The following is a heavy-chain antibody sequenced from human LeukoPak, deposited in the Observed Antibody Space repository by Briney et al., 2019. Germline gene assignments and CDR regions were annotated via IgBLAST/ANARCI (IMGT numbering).Heavy chain of an antibody. CDR2: INPNSGGT. CDR3: AREGESSSSWYVGFENPDYFDY. CDR1: GYTFTGYY. Sequence: ASVKVSCKASGYTFTGYYMHWVRPAPGQGLEWMGWINPNSGGTNYAQKFQGRVTMTRDTSISTAYMELSRLRSDDTAVYYCAREGESSSSWYVGFENPDYFDYWGQGTLVTVSS. D-gene: IGHD6-13*01. J-gene: IGHJ4*02. V-gene: IGHV1-2*02.